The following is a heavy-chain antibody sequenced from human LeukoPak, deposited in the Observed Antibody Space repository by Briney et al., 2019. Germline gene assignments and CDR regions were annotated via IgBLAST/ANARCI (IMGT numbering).Heavy chain of an antibody. CDR2: IREDGSEK. Sequence: PGGSLRLSCATSAFIFSDHWMSWVRQTPGKGLEWVANIREDGSEKYYVDSVKGRFTISRDNAKNSLYLQMNSLRAEDTAMYYCARVDRFGESTHYFDDWGQGILVTVSS. CDR3: ARVDRFGESTHYFDD. V-gene: IGHV3-7*01. CDR1: AFIFSDHW. D-gene: IGHD3-10*01. J-gene: IGHJ4*02.